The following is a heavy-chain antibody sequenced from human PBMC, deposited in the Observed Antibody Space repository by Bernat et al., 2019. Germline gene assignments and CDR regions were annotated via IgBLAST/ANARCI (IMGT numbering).Heavy chain of an antibody. CDR1: GFTFSSYA. J-gene: IGHJ4*02. D-gene: IGHD4-17*01. CDR3: ARSTTVTTY. V-gene: IGHV3-30-3*01. CDR2: ISYDGSNK. Sequence: QVQLVESGGGVVQPGRSLRLSCAASGFTFSSYAMHWVRQAPGKGLEWVAVISYDGSNKYYADSVKGRFTISRDNSKNTLYLQMNSLRAEGTAVYYCARSTTVTTYWGQGTLVTVSS.